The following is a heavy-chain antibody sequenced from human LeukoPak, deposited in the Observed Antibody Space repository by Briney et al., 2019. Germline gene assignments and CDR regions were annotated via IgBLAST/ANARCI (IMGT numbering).Heavy chain of an antibody. V-gene: IGHV3-11*04. CDR1: GFTFSDYY. J-gene: IGHJ6*03. CDR2: ISSSGSTI. CDR3: ARTRGYSYGYDMDV. D-gene: IGHD5-18*01. Sequence: SGGSLRLSCAASGFTFSDYYMSWIRQAPGKGLEWVSYISSSGSTIYYADSVKGRFTISRDNAKNSLYLQMNSLRAEDTAVYYCARTRGYSYGYDMDVWGKGTTVTVSS.